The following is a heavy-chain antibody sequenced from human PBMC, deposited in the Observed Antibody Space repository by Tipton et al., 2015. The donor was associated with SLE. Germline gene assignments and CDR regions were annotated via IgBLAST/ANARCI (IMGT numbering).Heavy chain of an antibody. D-gene: IGHD3-10*01. J-gene: IGHJ5*01. CDR2: IYHTGTT. CDR3: ARDFGNVGRFDS. CDR1: GFSTSSGFN. Sequence: TLSLTCTVSGFSTSSGFNWGWIRQSPGKGLEWIGIIYHTGTTNYSPSLQRRVAISVDTSKNQFSLTLKSVTATDTAVYYCARDFGNVGRFDSWGQGTLVTVSS. V-gene: IGHV4-38-2*02.